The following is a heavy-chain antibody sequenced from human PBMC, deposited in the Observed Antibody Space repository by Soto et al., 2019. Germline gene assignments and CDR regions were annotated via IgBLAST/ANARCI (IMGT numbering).Heavy chain of an antibody. J-gene: IGHJ6*02. D-gene: IGHD3-9*01. CDR1: GFTFSSYA. CDR2: IGGSGGNT. Sequence: EVQLLESGEGLVQPGGSLKLSCAASGFTFSSYAMSWVRQAPGKGLEWVSGIGGSGGNTYYADSVKGRFTISRDNSKNTLFQQMNSLRAEETAEYYCASVVRYFDTPYGMDVWGQGPTVTVPS. CDR3: ASVVRYFDTPYGMDV. V-gene: IGHV3-23*01.